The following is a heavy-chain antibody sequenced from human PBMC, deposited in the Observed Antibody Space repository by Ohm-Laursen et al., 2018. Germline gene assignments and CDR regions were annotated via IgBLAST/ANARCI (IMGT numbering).Heavy chain of an antibody. Sequence: ASVKVSCKVSGYTLTELSMHWVRQATGQGLEWMGWMNPNSGNTGYAQKFQGRVTMTRNTSISTAYMELSSLRSDDTAVYYCARGVRLLYKVGAPVYWGQGTLVTVSS. CDR2: MNPNSGNT. CDR1: GYTLTELS. CDR3: ARGVRLLYKVGAPVY. J-gene: IGHJ4*02. D-gene: IGHD1-26*01. V-gene: IGHV1-8*01.